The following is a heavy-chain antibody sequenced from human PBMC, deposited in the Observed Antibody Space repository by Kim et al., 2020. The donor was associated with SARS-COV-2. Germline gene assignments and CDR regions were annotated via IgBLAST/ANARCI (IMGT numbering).Heavy chain of an antibody. CDR2: GSWE. V-gene: IGHV3-7*04. CDR3: ARARGTDY. Sequence: GSWEYYVDSVSGRFTISRENAKNSLYLQMNSLRTEDTAVYYCARARGTDYWGQGTLVTVSS. D-gene: IGHD3-16*01. J-gene: IGHJ4*02.